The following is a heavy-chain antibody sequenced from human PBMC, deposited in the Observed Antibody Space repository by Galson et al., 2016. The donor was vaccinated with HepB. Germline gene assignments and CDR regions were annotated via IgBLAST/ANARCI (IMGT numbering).Heavy chain of an antibody. CDR3: ARAVSWDYGDYAGY. V-gene: IGHV3-21*01. CDR2: SSSSSSYI. D-gene: IGHD4-17*01. CDR1: GFTFSCAS. Sequence: SLRLSGAASGFTFSCASVNWVRPAPGKGLEWASSSSSSSSYIYYAASEKGRFTISRDNAKNSLYLQMNSLRAEDTAVYYCARAVSWDYGDYAGYWGQGTLVTVSS. J-gene: IGHJ4*02.